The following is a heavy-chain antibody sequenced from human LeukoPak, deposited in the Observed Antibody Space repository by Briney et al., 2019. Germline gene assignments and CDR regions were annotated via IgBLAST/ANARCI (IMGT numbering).Heavy chain of an antibody. V-gene: IGHV1-58*01. J-gene: IGHJ4*02. CDR1: GFSFTTSA. CDR3: AADLPYSNYGPLDF. CDR2: IVVGSGNT. D-gene: IGHD4-11*01. Sequence: ASVKVSCKASGFSFTTSAVQWVRQARGQRLEWIGWIVVGSGNTNYAQKFQERVTITRDMSSGTAYLELSSLSSEDTAVYFCAADLPYSNYGPLDFWGQGTLVTVSS.